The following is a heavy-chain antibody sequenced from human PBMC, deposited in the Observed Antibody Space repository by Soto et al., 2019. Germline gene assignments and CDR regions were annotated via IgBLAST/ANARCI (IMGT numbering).Heavy chain of an antibody. CDR2: ISTDGSST. D-gene: IGHD2-2*01. J-gene: IGHJ4*02. V-gene: IGHV3-74*01. CDR3: ARATGSNHPFDY. CDR1: GFTFSTYW. Sequence: EVQLVESGGGLVQPGGSLRLSCAATGFTFSTYWMHWVRQGPGKGLVWVSRISTDGSSTTYADSVKGRFTISRDNAKNPLYRQMNGLRAAATAVYYCARATGSNHPFDYWGQGSLVAVSS.